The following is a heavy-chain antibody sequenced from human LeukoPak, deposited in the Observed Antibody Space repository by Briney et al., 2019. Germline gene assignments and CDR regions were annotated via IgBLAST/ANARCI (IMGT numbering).Heavy chain of an antibody. J-gene: IGHJ6*03. CDR1: GGSISSSSYY. CDR3: ARHRASGYCSGGSCHGVRYYYYYYMDV. D-gene: IGHD2-15*01. CDR2: IYYSGST. Sequence: SETLSLTCTVSGGSISSSSYYWGWIRQPPGKGLEWIGSIYYSGSTYYNPSLKSRVTISVDTSKNQFSLKLSSVTAADTAVYYCARHRASGYCSGGSCHGVRYYYYYYMDVWGKGTTVTISS. V-gene: IGHV4-39*01.